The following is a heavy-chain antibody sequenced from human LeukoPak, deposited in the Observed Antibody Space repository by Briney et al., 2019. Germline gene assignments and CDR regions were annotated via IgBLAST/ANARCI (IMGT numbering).Heavy chain of an antibody. CDR1: GFTFSSYG. Sequence: PGGSLRLSCAASGFTFSSYGMHWVRQAPGKGLEWVAFIRYDGSNKYYADSVKGRFTISRDNSKNTLYLQMNSLRAEDTAVYYCAKESCSSRCNFDYWGQGTLVTVSS. J-gene: IGHJ4*02. CDR3: AKESCSSRCNFDY. V-gene: IGHV3-30*02. CDR2: IRYDGSNK. D-gene: IGHD2-2*01.